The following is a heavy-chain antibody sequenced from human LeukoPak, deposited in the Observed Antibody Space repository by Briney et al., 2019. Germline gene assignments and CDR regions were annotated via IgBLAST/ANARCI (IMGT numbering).Heavy chain of an antibody. CDR1: GFTFSGYG. CDR3: ARGRGGDYGGSRNYFDY. CDR2: IWYDGSKE. D-gene: IGHD4-23*01. J-gene: IGHJ4*02. V-gene: IGHV3-33*08. Sequence: PGGSLRLSCAASGFTFSGYGMPWVRQAPGKGLEWVAVIWYDGSKEYFADSVKGRFTISRDNSKNTFYLQMNSLRAEDTAVYYCARGRGGDYGGSRNYFDYWGQGALVTV.